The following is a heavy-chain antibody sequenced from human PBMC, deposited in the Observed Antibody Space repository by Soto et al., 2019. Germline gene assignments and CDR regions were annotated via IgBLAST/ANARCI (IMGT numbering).Heavy chain of an antibody. CDR2: MNPNSGNT. Sequence: ASVKGSCKASGYTFTSYYINWVRQGTGQGLEWIGWMNPNSGNTGYAQKFQGRVTMTRNTSISTAYMELSSLRSEDTAVYYCARVSRFLEWLSPDAFDIWGQGTMVTVSS. V-gene: IGHV1-8*01. CDR3: ARVSRFLEWLSPDAFDI. J-gene: IGHJ3*02. D-gene: IGHD3-3*01. CDR1: GYTFTSYY.